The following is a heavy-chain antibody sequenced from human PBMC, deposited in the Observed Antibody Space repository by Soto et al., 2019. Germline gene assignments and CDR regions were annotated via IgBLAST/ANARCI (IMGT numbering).Heavy chain of an antibody. J-gene: IGHJ5*02. CDR3: ARGNGWDFSKWFDP. CDR1: GGSISSGDYY. V-gene: IGHV4-30-4*01. Sequence: QVQLQESGPGLVKPSQTLSLTCTVSGGSISSGDYYWSWIRQPPGKGLEWIGYIYYSGSTYYNPSLKRRVTISVDTSKNQFPLKLSSVTAAATAVYYCARGNGWDFSKWFDPWGQGTLVTVSS. D-gene: IGHD4-4*01. CDR2: IYYSGST.